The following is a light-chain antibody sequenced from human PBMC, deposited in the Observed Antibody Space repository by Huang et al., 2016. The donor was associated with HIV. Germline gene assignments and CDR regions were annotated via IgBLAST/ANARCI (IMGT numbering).Light chain of an antibody. CDR3: QQYDGYPWT. V-gene: IGKV1-5*01. J-gene: IGKJ1*01. CDR1: QSFTTW. CDR2: DVS. Sequence: DIQMTQSPSTLSASVGDRGTITCRASQSFTTWLAWYQQKPGKAPKLLIYDVSSLESGVPSRFSGSGSGTEFTLTISSLQPDDFATYYCQQYDGYPWTFGQGTKVEIK.